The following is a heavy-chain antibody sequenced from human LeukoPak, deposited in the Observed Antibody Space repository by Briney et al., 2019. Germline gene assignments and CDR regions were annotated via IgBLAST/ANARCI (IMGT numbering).Heavy chain of an antibody. D-gene: IGHD3-9*01. J-gene: IGHJ4*02. V-gene: IGHV4-34*01. CDR1: GGSITGYY. CDR2: IHYTGAT. CDR3: ARGNIVTGYCFDF. Sequence: SETLSLTCAVSGGSITGYYWSWIRQTPGRGLEWVGEIHYTGATSYNPSPKSRATISTDTSKNQFSLRLSSVTAADTAVYYCARGNIVTGYCFDFWGQGALVTVSS.